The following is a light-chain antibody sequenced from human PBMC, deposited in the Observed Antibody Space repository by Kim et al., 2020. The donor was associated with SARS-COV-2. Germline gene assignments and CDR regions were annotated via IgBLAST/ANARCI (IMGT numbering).Light chain of an antibody. CDR1: SSDVGTYNS. J-gene: IGLJ1*01. CDR3: CSYAGRYTYV. V-gene: IGLV2-11*01. CDR2: DVN. Sequence: QSALTQPRSVSGSPGQSVTISCTGTSSDVGTYNSVSLYQQHPGEVPKVVMYDVNKRPSGVPDRFSASNSGNTASLTISGLRPEYEADYYCCSYAGRYTYVFGTGTKVTVL.